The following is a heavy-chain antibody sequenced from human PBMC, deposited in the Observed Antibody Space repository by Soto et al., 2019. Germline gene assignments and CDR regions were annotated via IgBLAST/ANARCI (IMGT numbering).Heavy chain of an antibody. CDR3: ARGYWAGGMDV. D-gene: IGHD2-8*02. Sequence: EVQLVESGGGLIQSGGSLRLSCAASGFTVSSHYMNWVRQAPGKGLEWVSVIYSDNKTYYADSVKGRFTISRDKSKNTLYIQMNSLRAEDTAIYYCARGYWAGGMDVCGQGTTITVSS. CDR2: IYSDNKT. CDR1: GFTVSSHY. J-gene: IGHJ6*02. V-gene: IGHV3-53*01.